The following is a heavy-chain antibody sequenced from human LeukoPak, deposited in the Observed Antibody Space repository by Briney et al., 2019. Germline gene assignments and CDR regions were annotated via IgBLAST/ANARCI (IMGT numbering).Heavy chain of an antibody. J-gene: IGHJ3*02. CDR1: GGTFSSYA. D-gene: IGHD3-10*01. V-gene: IGHV1-69*05. CDR2: IIPIFGTA. Sequence: SVKASCKASGGTFSSYAISWVRQAPGQGLEWMGRIIPIFGTANYAQKFQGRVTITTDESTSTAYMELSSLRSEDTAVYYCAPAPITMVRGVITSDAFDIWGQGTMVTVSS. CDR3: APAPITMVRGVITSDAFDI.